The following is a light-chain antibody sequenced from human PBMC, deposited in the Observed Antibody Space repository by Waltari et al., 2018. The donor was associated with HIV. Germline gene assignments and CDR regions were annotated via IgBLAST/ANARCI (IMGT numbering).Light chain of an antibody. Sequence: DIVLTQSPDSLAVSLGERATMNCKSSQKILFSSTNKNYLSWYQQRHGQPPSSLIYWAYSRESGVPERFTGSGSGTNFTLTISRLQADDVAVYFCQQYYATPRTFGQGTKV. J-gene: IGKJ1*01. CDR2: WAY. CDR3: QQYYATPRT. V-gene: IGKV4-1*01. CDR1: QKILFSSTNKNY.